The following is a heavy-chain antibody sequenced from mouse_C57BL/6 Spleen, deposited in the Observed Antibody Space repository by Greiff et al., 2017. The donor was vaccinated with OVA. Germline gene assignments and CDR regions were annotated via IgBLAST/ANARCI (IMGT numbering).Heavy chain of an antibody. CDR3: ARLAGTDAMDY. J-gene: IGHJ4*01. CDR2: IYPGDGDT. Sequence: QVQLQQSGPELVKPGASVKISCKASGYAFSSSWMNWVKQRPGKGLEWIGRIYPGDGDTNYNGKFKGKATLTADKSSSTAYMQLSSLTSEDSAVYFCARLAGTDAMDYWGQGTSVTVSS. V-gene: IGHV1-82*01. D-gene: IGHD4-1*01. CDR1: GYAFSSSW.